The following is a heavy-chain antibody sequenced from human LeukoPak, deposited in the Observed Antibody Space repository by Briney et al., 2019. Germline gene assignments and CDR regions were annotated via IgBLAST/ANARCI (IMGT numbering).Heavy chain of an antibody. J-gene: IGHJ2*01. CDR3: ARAEWSNWYFDL. CDR1: GFTFSTYW. D-gene: IGHD3-3*01. Sequence: PGGSLRLSCAASGFTFSTYWMNWVRQAPAKGLEGVANIKQDGSEKDYVDSVKGRFTLSRDSAKNSLYLQMNSLRAEDTAVYYCARAEWSNWYFDLWGRGTLVTVSS. V-gene: IGHV3-7*03. CDR2: IKQDGSEK.